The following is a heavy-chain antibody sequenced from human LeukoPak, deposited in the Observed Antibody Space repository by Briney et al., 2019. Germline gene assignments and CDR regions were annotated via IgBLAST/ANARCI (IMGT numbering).Heavy chain of an antibody. CDR3: ARSVQRYCSGGSCYSNFSPRDY. CDR1: GYTFTSYG. V-gene: IGHV1-2*06. D-gene: IGHD2-15*01. Sequence: GASVKVSCKASGYTFTSYGISWVRQAPGQGLEWMGRINPNSGGTNYAQKFQGRVTMTRDTSISTAYMELSRLRSDDTAVYYCARSVQRYCSGGSCYSNFSPRDYWGQGTLVTVSS. CDR2: INPNSGGT. J-gene: IGHJ4*02.